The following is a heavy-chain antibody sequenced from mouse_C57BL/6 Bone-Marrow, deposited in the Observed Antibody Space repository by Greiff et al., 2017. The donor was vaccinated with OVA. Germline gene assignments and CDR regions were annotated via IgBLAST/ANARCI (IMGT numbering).Heavy chain of an antibody. Sequence: EVHLVESGGSLVQPGESLKLSCESNEYEFPSHDMSWVRKTPEKRLELVAAINSDGGSTYYPDTMERRFIISRDNTKKTLYLQMSSLRSEDTALYYCARIYYDYDEDAMDYWGQGTSVTVSS. D-gene: IGHD2-4*01. J-gene: IGHJ4*01. V-gene: IGHV5-2*01. CDR1: EYEFPSHD. CDR3: ARIYYDYDEDAMDY. CDR2: INSDGGST.